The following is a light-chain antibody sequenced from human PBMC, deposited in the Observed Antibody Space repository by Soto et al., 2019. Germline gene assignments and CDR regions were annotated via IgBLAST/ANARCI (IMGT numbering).Light chain of an antibody. V-gene: IGKV1-5*03. J-gene: IGKJ1*01. CDR2: KAS. Sequence: DIQMTQSPSTLSASVGDRVTITCRASQSISSWLAWYQQKPGKAPKLLIYKASSLESGVPSRFRGSGSGTEFTLTTSSLQPDDFETYYFQQYNSLWTFGQGTKVEIK. CDR3: QQYNSLWT. CDR1: QSISSW.